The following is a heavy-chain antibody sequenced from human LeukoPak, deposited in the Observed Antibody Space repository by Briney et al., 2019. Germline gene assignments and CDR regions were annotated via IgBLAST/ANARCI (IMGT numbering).Heavy chain of an antibody. CDR3: AVAYCGGDCYPNY. J-gene: IGHJ4*02. V-gene: IGHV4-39*01. CDR2: IYYSGST. CDR1: GGSISSSSYY. Sequence: PSETLSLTCSVSGGSISSSSYYWGWIRQPPGKGLEWIGSIYYSGSTYYNPSLKSRVTISVDTSKNQFSLKLSSVTAADTAVYYCAVAYCGGDCYPNYWGQGTLATVSS. D-gene: IGHD2-21*02.